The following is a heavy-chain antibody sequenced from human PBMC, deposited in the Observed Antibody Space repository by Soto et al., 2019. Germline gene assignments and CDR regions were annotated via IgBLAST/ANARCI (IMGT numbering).Heavy chain of an antibody. V-gene: IGHV3-21*01. CDR2: ISSDGNYI. Sequence: SLRLSCAASGFTFSSYTMYWVRQAPGKGLEWVSAISSDGNYIYYANSVKGRFTITRDNAKNSLFLQMNNLQAEDTAVYYCARDHCSSTSFLVFWGQATLATVSS. CDR1: GFTFSSYT. CDR3: ARDHCSSTSFLVF. J-gene: IGHJ4*02. D-gene: IGHD2-2*01.